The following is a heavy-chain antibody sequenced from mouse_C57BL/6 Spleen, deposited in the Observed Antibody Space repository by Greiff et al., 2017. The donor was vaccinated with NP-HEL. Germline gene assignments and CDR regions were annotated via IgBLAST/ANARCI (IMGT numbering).Heavy chain of an antibody. CDR1: GYAFTNYL. D-gene: IGHD2-4*01. CDR3: ARQRYDYDEAWFAY. Sequence: QVHVKQSGAELVRPGTSVKVSCKASGYAFTNYLIEWVKQRPGQGLEWIGVINPGSGGTNYNEKFKGKATLTADKSSSTAYMQLSSLTSEDSAVYFCARQRYDYDEAWFAYWGQGTLVTVSA. V-gene: IGHV1-54*01. J-gene: IGHJ3*01. CDR2: INPGSGGT.